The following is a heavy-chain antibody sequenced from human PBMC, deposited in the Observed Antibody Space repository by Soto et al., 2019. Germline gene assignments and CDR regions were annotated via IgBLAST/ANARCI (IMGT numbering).Heavy chain of an antibody. CDR2: IIPVLCTA. Sequence: QVQLVQSGAEVKKPGSSVKVTCKASGGTFISYAISWVRQAPGQGLEWMGGIIPVLCTANYAQKFQCRVTVTSDESTSTVYMELSSLRSEDTAVYYCAISGYCICTSCLVTFDIGEQGTMVTVSS. D-gene: IGHD2-2*03. CDR1: GGTFISYA. V-gene: IGHV1-69*05. CDR3: AISGYCICTSCLVTFDI. J-gene: IGHJ3*02.